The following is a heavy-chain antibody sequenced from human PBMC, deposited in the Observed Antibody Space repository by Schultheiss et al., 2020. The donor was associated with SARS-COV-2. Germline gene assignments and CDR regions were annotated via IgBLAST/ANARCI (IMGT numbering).Heavy chain of an antibody. CDR1: GYTFTSYG. V-gene: IGHV1-18*01. Sequence: ASVKVSYKASGYTFTSYGISWVRQAPGQGLEWMGWISAYNGNTNYAQKLQGRVTMTTDTSTSTAYMELRSLRSDDTAVYYCARDPTDYCSSTSCYIPNYYYCGMDVWGQGTTVTVSS. CDR2: ISAYNGNT. CDR3: ARDPTDYCSSTSCYIPNYYYCGMDV. D-gene: IGHD2-2*02. J-gene: IGHJ6*02.